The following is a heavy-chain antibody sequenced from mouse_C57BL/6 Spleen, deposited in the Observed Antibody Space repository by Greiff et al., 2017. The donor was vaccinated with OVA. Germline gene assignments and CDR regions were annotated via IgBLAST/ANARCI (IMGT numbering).Heavy chain of an antibody. J-gene: IGHJ3*01. CDR3: TIYYDYDRGVAY. V-gene: IGHV1-5*01. D-gene: IGHD2-4*01. CDR1: GYTFTSYW. Sequence: EVQLQQSGTVLARPGASVKMSCKTSGYTFTSYWMHWVKQRPGQGLEWIGAIYPGNSDTSYNQKFKGKAKLTAVTSASTAYMELSSLTNEDSAVYYCTIYYDYDRGVAYWGQGTLVTVSA. CDR2: IYPGNSDT.